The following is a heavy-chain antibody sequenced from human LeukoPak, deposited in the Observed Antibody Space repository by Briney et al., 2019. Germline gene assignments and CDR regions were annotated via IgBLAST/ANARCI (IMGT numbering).Heavy chain of an antibody. CDR1: GFTFSDYY. CDR3: AMGGGELPVDY. Sequence: PGGSLRLSCAASGFTFSDYYMSWIRQAPGKGLEWVSYISSSSSYTNYADSVKGRFTISRDNAKNSLYLQMNSLRAEDTAVYYCAMGGGELPVDYWGQGTLVTVSS. D-gene: IGHD1-26*01. J-gene: IGHJ4*02. CDR2: ISSSSSYT. V-gene: IGHV3-11*03.